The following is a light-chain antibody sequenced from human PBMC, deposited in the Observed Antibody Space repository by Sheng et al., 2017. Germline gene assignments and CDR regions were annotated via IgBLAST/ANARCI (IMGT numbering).Light chain of an antibody. Sequence: IQMTQSPSSLSASTGDRVTITCRASQGISSYLAWYQQKPGKAPKLLIYAASTLQSGVPSRFSGSGSGTDFTLTISCLQSEDFATYYCQQYYSYPLTFGGGTKVEIK. CDR2: AAS. CDR3: QQYYSYPLT. CDR1: QGISSY. J-gene: IGKJ4*01. V-gene: IGKV1-8*01.